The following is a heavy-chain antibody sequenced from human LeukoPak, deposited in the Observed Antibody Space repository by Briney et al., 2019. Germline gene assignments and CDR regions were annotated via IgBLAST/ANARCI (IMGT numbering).Heavy chain of an antibody. CDR2: IYYSGST. V-gene: IGHV4-59*01. D-gene: IGHD3-9*01. J-gene: IGHJ4*02. CDR1: GGSISSYY. Sequence: SETLSLTCTVSGGSISSYYWSWIRQPPGKGLEWIGYIYYSGSTNYNPSLKSRVTISVDTSKDQFSLKLSSVTAADTAVYYCALSYDILTGYSYWGQGTLVTVSS. CDR3: ALSYDILTGYSY.